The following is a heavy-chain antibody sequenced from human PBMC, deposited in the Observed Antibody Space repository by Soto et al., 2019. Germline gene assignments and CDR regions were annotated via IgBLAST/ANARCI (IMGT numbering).Heavy chain of an antibody. CDR2: ITSNGGNT. Sequence: EVQLVESGGGLVQPGGSLRLSCAASGFTFSSYAMHWVRQAPGKGLEYVSVITSNGGNTDYASSVKGRFTISRDNSKYTLYLQMGSLRAEDMAVYYCARRIPFGYGMDVWGQGTTVTVSS. V-gene: IGHV3-64*01. D-gene: IGHD2-21*01. CDR3: ARRIPFGYGMDV. J-gene: IGHJ6*02. CDR1: GFTFSSYA.